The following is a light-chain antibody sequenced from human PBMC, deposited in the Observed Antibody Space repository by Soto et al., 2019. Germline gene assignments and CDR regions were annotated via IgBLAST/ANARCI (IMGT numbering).Light chain of an antibody. CDR3: LNRYGFT. CDR2: DAF. CDR1: QSVNSY. J-gene: IGKJ3*01. V-gene: IGKV3-11*01. Sequence: EIVLTQSPATLSLSPGERATLSCRASQSVNSYLAWYQHKHGQAPRLIIHDAFHSATGNTARISVSGSRTSLTLNIITLYSEELAVYYCLNRYGFTFGPRTKVDF.